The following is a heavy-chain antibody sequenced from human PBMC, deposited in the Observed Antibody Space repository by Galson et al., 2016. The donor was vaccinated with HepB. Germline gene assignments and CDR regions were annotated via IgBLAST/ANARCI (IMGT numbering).Heavy chain of an antibody. D-gene: IGHD4-23*01. CDR2: MFPRDSDT. J-gene: IGHJ4*02. CDR3: ARQRATVVTRDFDY. Sequence: QSGAEVKKPGESLKISCKVSGYSFTTYWIGWVRQMPGKGLEWMGIMFPRDSDTRYSPSFQGQVTISADKSISTAYLQWSSLKASDTAMYYCARQRATVVTRDFDYWGQGTLVTVSS. V-gene: IGHV5-51*01. CDR1: GYSFTTYW.